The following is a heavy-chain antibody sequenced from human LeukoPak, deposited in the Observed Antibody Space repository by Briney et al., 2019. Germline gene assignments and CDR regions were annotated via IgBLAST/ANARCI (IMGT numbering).Heavy chain of an antibody. CDR3: ARDYKYAFDN. J-gene: IGHJ4*02. D-gene: IGHD5-24*01. CDR1: EFTFVRYA. CDR2: NGIDSGNT. V-gene: IGHV3-48*01. Sequence: GGSLRLSCAASEFTFVRYAMNWVRQAPGKGLEWISYNGIDSGNTNYAASVKGRFTITGDKAKNSLYLQMNSLRVEDTAVYYCARDYKYAFDNWGQGTLVTVSS.